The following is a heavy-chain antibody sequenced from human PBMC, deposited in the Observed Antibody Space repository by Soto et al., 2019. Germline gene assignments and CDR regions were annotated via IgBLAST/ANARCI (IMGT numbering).Heavy chain of an antibody. CDR1: GFTFSGFS. Sequence: EVQLVESGGGLVQPGGSLRLSCAASGFTFSGFSMNWVRQAPGKGLEWLSYVTGSSATIYYADSVKGQFTISRDNDKSSLYLQMTSLRDEDTAVYYCATFSRLVALAPLSYYGMDVWGQGTTVTVSS. V-gene: IGHV3-48*02. CDR3: ATFSRLVALAPLSYYGMDV. J-gene: IGHJ6*02. D-gene: IGHD3-9*01. CDR2: VTGSSATI.